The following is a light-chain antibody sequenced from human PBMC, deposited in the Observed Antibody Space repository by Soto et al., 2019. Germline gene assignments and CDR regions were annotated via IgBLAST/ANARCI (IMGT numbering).Light chain of an antibody. J-gene: IGLJ2*01. CDR1: SSNIGAGYD. Sequence: QSMLTQPPSVSGAPGQRVTISCTGSSSNIGAGYDVHWYQQLPGTAPKLLIYGNSNRPSGVPDRFSGSKSGTSASLAITGLQAEDEADYYCQSYDSSLSVYVVFGGGTKVTVL. CDR3: QSYDSSLSVYVV. CDR2: GNS. V-gene: IGLV1-40*01.